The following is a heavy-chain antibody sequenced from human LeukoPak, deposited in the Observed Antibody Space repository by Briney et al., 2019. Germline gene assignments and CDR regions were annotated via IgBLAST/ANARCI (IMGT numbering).Heavy chain of an antibody. J-gene: IGHJ6*02. Sequence: GGSLRLSCAASVFTFSSYAMSWVRQAPGKGLEWVSSISGSGGITYYADSVKGRFTFSRDNSKNTLYLQMNSLRAEDTAVYYCAKGVAAGGSYYYYYGMDVWGQGTTVTVSS. D-gene: IGHD1-26*01. CDR2: ISGSGGIT. CDR1: VFTFSSYA. V-gene: IGHV3-23*01. CDR3: AKGVAAGGSYYYYYGMDV.